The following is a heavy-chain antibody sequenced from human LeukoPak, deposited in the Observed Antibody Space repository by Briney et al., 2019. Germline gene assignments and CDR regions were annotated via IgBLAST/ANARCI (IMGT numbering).Heavy chain of an antibody. CDR2: INEDGSEK. CDR1: RFTFSNFW. V-gene: IGHV3-7*01. CDR3: AKGRMAAPGDSLDYFDY. J-gene: IGHJ4*02. Sequence: PGGSLRLSCVTSRFTFSNFWMIWVRQAPGEGLEWVANINEDGSEKNYVDSVKGRFTISRDISRNTVYIQMNGLRPEDTAVYYCAKGRMAAPGDSLDYFDYWGQGTLVTVSS. D-gene: IGHD6-13*01.